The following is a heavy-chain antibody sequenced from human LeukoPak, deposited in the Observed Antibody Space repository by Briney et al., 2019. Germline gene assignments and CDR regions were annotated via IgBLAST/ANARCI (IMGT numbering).Heavy chain of an antibody. J-gene: IGHJ4*01. CDR1: GFTFSTHD. Sequence: GRSLRLSCGASGFTFSTHDMHWVRQAPGKGLEWVAFIRYDGSHEYYADSVKGRFTISRDSSKNTLYLQMNSVRSEDTALYYCAKPSGSGVDYWGQGTRVTVSS. V-gene: IGHV3-30*02. D-gene: IGHD1-26*01. CDR3: AKPSGSGVDY. CDR2: IRYDGSHE.